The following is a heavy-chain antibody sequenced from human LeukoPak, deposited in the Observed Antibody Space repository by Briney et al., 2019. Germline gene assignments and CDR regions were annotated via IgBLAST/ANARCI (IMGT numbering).Heavy chain of an antibody. V-gene: IGHV4-30-2*01. Sequence: SQTLSLTCAVSGGSISSGGYSWTWIRQPPGKGLEWIGYIYHSGSTYYNPSLKSRVTISVDRPKNQFSLKLSPVTAADTAVYYCARGYYDSSGYFHDAFDIWGQGTMVTVSS. D-gene: IGHD3-22*01. CDR1: GGSISSGGYS. CDR2: IYHSGST. CDR3: ARGYYDSSGYFHDAFDI. J-gene: IGHJ3*02.